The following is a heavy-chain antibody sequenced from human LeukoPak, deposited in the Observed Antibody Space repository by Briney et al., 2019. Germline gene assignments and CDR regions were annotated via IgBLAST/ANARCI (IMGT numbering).Heavy chain of an antibody. CDR1: GYTFTGYY. Sequence: GASVKVSCKASGYTFTGYYMHWVRQAPGQGLEWMEWINPNSGGTNYAQKFQGRVTMTRDTSISTAYMELSRLRSDDTAVYYCARDDPFSAMVNVEDYWGQGTLVTVSS. J-gene: IGHJ4*02. CDR3: ARDDPFSAMVNVEDY. V-gene: IGHV1-2*02. D-gene: IGHD5-18*01. CDR2: INPNSGGT.